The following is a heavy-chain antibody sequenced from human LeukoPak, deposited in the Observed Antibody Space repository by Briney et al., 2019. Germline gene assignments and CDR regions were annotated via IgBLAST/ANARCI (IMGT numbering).Heavy chain of an antibody. Sequence: GGSLRLSCAASGFTFSNAWMSWVRQAPGKGLEWVGRIKSKTDGGTTDYAAHVKGRFTISRDDSKNTLYLQMNSLKTEDTAVYYCTTGRYCSGGSCYSLYYYGMDVWGQGTTVTVSS. V-gene: IGHV3-15*01. D-gene: IGHD2-15*01. CDR3: TTGRYCSGGSCYSLYYYGMDV. J-gene: IGHJ6*02. CDR2: IKSKTDGGTT. CDR1: GFTFSNAW.